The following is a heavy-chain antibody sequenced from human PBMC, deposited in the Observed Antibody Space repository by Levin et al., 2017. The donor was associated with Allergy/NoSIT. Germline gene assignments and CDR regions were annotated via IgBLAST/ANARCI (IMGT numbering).Heavy chain of an antibody. Sequence: SETLSLTCAVYGGSFSGYYWSWIRQPPGKGLEWIGEINHSGNTNYNPSLKSRVTISVDTSKNHFSLKLSSVTAADTAVYYCARFWEVPRDFDYWGQGTLVTVSS. CDR3: ARFWEVPRDFDY. J-gene: IGHJ4*02. CDR2: INHSGNT. CDR1: GGSFSGYY. V-gene: IGHV4-34*01. D-gene: IGHD1-26*01.